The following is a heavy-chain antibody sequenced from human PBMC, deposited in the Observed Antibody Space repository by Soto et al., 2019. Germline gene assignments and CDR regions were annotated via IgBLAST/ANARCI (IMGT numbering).Heavy chain of an antibody. J-gene: IGHJ4*02. D-gene: IGHD5-12*01. CDR1: GFTFSSYV. Sequence: EVQLLESGGGLVQPGGSLRLSCAASGFTFSSYVISWVRQAPGKGLEWVSGISGSGGSTYYADSVKGRFTISRDNSKDTLYLQMNSLRAEDTAVYYCAKESSRGLVDYWGQGTLVTVSS. V-gene: IGHV3-23*01. CDR2: ISGSGGST. CDR3: AKESSRGLVDY.